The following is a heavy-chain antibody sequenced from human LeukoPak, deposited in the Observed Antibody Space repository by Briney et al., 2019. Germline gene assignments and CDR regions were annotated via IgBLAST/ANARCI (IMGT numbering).Heavy chain of an antibody. CDR3: AREMAATYDAFDV. CDR1: EFTFITYN. V-gene: IGHV3-21*01. J-gene: IGHJ3*01. D-gene: IGHD5-24*01. Sequence: PGGSLRVSCAASEFTFITYNMHWVRQAPGKGLEWVSSIGGGSNYIYYADSLKGRFTISRDNAKNSLYLQMNSLRADDTAVYYCAREMAATYDAFDVWGRGTMVTVSS. CDR2: IGGGSNYI.